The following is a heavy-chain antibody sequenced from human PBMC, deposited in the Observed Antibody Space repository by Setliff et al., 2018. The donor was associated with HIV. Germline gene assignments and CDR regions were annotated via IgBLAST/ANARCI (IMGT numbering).Heavy chain of an antibody. D-gene: IGHD6-13*01. V-gene: IGHV4-34*09. Sequence: PSETLSLTCAVYGGSFSGYYWNWIRQRPGRGLEWIGHIYYSGSTNYNPSLQSRVTISVDTPQNQISLKLSSVTAADTAVYYCARSRGPWDSSHEPGSSWFDYWGQGTLVTVSS. CDR2: IYYSGST. J-gene: IGHJ4*02. CDR1: GGSFSGYY. CDR3: ARSRGPWDSSHEPGSSWFDY.